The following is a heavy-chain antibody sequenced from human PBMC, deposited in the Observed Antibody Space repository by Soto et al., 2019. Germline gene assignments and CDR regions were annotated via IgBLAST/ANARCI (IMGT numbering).Heavy chain of an antibody. CDR2: IKPDGSKK. J-gene: IGHJ4*02. D-gene: IGHD3-16*01. CDR3: ASNSDYRFDF. V-gene: IGHV3-7*01. CDR1: GFIFSSYW. Sequence: GSLRLSCAASGFIFSSYWMSWVRQAPGKGLEWVANIKPDGSKKFYVDSVKGRFSISRDNAKNSLYLQMNSLRAEDTAVYYCASNSDYRFDFWGQGALVTVSS.